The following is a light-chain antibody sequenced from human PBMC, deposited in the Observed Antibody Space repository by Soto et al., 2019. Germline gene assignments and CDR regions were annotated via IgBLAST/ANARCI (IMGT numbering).Light chain of an antibody. CDR3: QQNNNWPT. Sequence: DIVMTQSPATLSVSPGERNTLSCRASQSVSSNLAWYQQKTGQAPRLLICRASTRATGIPARLSGSGSGTEFTLTISSLQSEDFAVYYCQQNNNWPTFVQG. CDR1: QSVSSN. V-gene: IGKV3-15*01. J-gene: IGKJ5*01. CDR2: RAS.